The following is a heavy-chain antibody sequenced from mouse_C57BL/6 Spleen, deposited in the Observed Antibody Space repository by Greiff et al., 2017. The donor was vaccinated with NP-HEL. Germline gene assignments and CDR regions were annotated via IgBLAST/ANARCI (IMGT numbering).Heavy chain of an antibody. V-gene: IGHV1-42*01. J-gene: IGHJ1*03. Sequence: VQLQQSGPELVKPGASVKISCKASGYSFTGYYMNWVKQSPDKSLEWIGEINPSTGGTTYNQKFKAKATLTVDKSSSTAYMQLKSLTSEDSAVYYCARRGTYYYGSSYRWYFDVWGTGTTVTVSS. CDR1: GYSFTGYY. CDR3: ARRGTYYYGSSYRWYFDV. D-gene: IGHD1-1*01. CDR2: INPSTGGT.